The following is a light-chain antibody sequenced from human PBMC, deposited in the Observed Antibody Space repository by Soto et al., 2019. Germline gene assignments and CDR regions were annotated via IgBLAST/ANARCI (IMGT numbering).Light chain of an antibody. V-gene: IGKV1-39*01. CDR3: QQSYSTPMYS. CDR2: GAS. J-gene: IGKJ2*03. Sequence: DIQMTQSPSSLSASVGERVTITCRASQSISSYLSWYQLKPGTAPKVLIYGASSLQSGVPSRFSGSGSGRDFTLTISSLQPEDSATYYCQQSYSTPMYSFGQGTKLEIK. CDR1: QSISSY.